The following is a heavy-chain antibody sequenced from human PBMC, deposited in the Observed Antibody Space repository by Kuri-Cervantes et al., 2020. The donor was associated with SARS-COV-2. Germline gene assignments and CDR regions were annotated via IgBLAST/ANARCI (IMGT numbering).Heavy chain of an antibody. CDR1: GFTFSSYW. J-gene: IGHJ5*01. CDR2: IKQDGSEK. V-gene: IGHV3-7*01. Sequence: GESLKISCAASGFTFSSYWMSWVRQAPGKGLEWVANIKQDGSEKYYVDSVKGRFTISRDNAKNSLYLQMNSLRAEDTAVYYCARDRYSGSYVRRWFDYRGQGTLVTVSS. CDR3: ARDRYSGSYVRRWFDY. D-gene: IGHD1-26*01.